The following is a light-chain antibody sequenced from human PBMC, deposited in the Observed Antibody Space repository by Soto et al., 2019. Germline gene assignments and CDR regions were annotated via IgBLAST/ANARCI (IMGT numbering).Light chain of an antibody. CDR3: QQYYSTPLT. Sequence: DIVMTQSPDSLAVSLGERATINCKSSQSVLYSSNNKNYLAWYQQKPGQPPKLLIYWASTRESGVPDRFSGSGSGTDFTLTISNLQAEDVEVYYCQQYYSTPLTFGGGTKVEIK. CDR2: WAS. CDR1: QSVLYSSNNKNY. V-gene: IGKV4-1*01. J-gene: IGKJ4*01.